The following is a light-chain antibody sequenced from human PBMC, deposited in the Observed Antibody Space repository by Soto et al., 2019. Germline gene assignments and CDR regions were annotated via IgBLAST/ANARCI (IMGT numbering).Light chain of an antibody. J-gene: IGLJ2*01. V-gene: IGLV2-14*01. CDR1: SSDVGGYNY. CDR2: EVS. Sequence: QSVQGHPAAVSWSPGQTITISCTGTSSDVGGYNYVSWYQHNPGKAPKLLTYEVSNRPSGVSDRFSGSKSDNMASLTISGLQAEDEADYYCSSYTSTNNHVVFGGGTKVTVL. CDR3: SSYTSTNNHVV.